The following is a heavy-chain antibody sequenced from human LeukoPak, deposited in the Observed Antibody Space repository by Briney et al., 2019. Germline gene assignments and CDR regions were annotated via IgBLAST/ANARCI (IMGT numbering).Heavy chain of an antibody. V-gene: IGHV3-74*01. Sequence: GGSLRLSCAASGFTFSSYWMNWVRQAPGKGLVWVSRIRGDGSMTNYADSVKGRFTISRDNAKNTLYLQMNSLRLEDTAVYYCARENLAAAADYWGQGTVVTVSS. J-gene: IGHJ4*02. D-gene: IGHD6-25*01. CDR3: ARENLAAAADY. CDR2: IRGDGSMT. CDR1: GFTFSSYW.